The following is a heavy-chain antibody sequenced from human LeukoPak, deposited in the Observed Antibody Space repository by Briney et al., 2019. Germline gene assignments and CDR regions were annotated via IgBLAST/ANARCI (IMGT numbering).Heavy chain of an antibody. D-gene: IGHD1-7*01. CDR1: GFTFNTYS. CDR2: VSRTSESI. Sequence: GGSLRLSCAASGFTFNTYSMSWVRQAPGKGLEWVSIVSRTSESIFYADSVKGRFTISRDNAKNSLYLQMNGLRAEDTAAYYCARGATDTTRWFDPWGQGTLVTVSS. V-gene: IGHV3-21*01. CDR3: ARGATDTTRWFDP. J-gene: IGHJ5*02.